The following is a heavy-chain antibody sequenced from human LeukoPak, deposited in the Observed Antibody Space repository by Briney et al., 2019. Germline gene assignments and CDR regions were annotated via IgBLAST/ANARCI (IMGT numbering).Heavy chain of an antibody. V-gene: IGHV3-53*01. CDR1: GFTVITND. CDR3: ARGVEPLAANTLAY. D-gene: IGHD1-14*01. CDR2: LYSDGNT. Sequence: GGSLRLSCAASGFTVITNDMTWVRQAPGKGLEWVSVLYSDGNTKYADSVPGRFTISRDNSKNTLYLEMNSLSPDDTAVYYCARGVEPLAANTLAYWGQGTLVTVSS. J-gene: IGHJ4*02.